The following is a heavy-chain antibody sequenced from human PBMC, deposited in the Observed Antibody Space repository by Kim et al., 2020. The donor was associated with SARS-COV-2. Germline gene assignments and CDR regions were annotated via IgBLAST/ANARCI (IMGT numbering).Heavy chain of an antibody. V-gene: IGHV1-69*13. CDR1: GGTFSSYA. CDR2: IIPIFGTA. Sequence: SVKVSCKASGGTFSSYAISWVRQAPGQGLEWMGGIIPIFGTANYAQKFQGRVTITADESTSTAYMELSSLRSEDTAVYYCASFSRLQFDYYGMDVWGQGTTVTVSS. J-gene: IGHJ6*02. D-gene: IGHD4-4*01. CDR3: ASFSRLQFDYYGMDV.